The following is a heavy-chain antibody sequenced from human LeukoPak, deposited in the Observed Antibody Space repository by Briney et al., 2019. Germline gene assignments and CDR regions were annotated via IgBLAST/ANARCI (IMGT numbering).Heavy chain of an antibody. CDR1: GASFNTYY. V-gene: IGHV4-34*01. CDR2: FKHYGDT. CDR3: ARGPVALPNDRLSLFFVF. D-gene: IGHD2-8*01. Sequence: SETLSLTCAVYGASFNTYYWTWIRQSPDKGLEWIGEFKHYGDTNVNPSLRSRVVMSVDASKNQFSLKMTSVTAADTAIYFCARGPVALPNDRLSLFFVFWGQGTLVTVSS. J-gene: IGHJ4*02.